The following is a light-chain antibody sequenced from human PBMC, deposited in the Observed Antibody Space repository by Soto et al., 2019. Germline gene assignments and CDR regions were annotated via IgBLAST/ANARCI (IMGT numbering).Light chain of an antibody. V-gene: IGKV2-28*01. CDR2: LAS. CDR1: QSLLYRDGRIF. J-gene: IGKJ4*01. CDR3: MKALQTPT. Sequence: DIVMTQSPLSLAVTPGEPASISCRSSQSLLYRDGRIFLDWYLQRPGHSPQLLIYLASIRASGVPDRFSGSGSGTDFTLKISRVEAEDVGIYYCMKALQTPTFGGGTRLDIK.